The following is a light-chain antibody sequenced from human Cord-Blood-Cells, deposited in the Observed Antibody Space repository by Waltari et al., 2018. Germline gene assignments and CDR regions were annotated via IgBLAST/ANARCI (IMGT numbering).Light chain of an antibody. V-gene: IGKV1-39*01. CDR3: QQSYSTPRT. CDR2: GAS. CDR1: QSISSY. J-gene: IGKJ1*01. Sequence: IQMTQSPSSLSASVGDRVTNTCRASQSISSYVNWYQQKPGKAPKLLIYGASSLQSGVPSRFSGSGSGTDFTLTISSLQPEDFATYYCQQSYSTPRTFGQGTKVEIK.